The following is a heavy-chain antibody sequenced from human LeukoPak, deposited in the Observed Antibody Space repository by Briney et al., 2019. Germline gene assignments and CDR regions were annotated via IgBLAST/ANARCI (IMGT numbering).Heavy chain of an antibody. CDR1: GFTFSSYS. D-gene: IGHD3-22*01. J-gene: IGHJ1*01. CDR3: AREPYYYDSSGYGRFHFQH. V-gene: IGHV3-21*01. Sequence: GGSLRLSCAASGFTFSSYSMNWVHQAPGKGLEWVSSISSSSSYIYYADSVKGRFTISRDNAKNSLYLQMNSLRAEDTAVYYCAREPYYYDSSGYGRFHFQHWGQGTLVTVSS. CDR2: ISSSSSYI.